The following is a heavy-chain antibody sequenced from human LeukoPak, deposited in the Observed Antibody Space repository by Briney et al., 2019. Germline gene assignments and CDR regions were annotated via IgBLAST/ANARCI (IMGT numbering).Heavy chain of an antibody. CDR2: LSYSGST. D-gene: IGHD2-2*02. Sequence: SETLSLTCTVSGASISTYSCSWIRQSPGKGLEWIGDLSYSGSTNYNPSLESRVTISVDTSKNQFSLRLSSVTAADTALYYCATYTQSLYGMDVWGQGTTVTVSS. J-gene: IGHJ6*02. V-gene: IGHV4-59*08. CDR1: GASISTYS. CDR3: ATYTQSLYGMDV.